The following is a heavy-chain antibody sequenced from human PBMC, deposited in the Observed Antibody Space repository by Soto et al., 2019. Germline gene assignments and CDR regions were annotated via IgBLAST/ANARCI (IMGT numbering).Heavy chain of an antibody. Sequence: QVQLVQSGAEVKKPGSSVNVSCKPSGGTFSSYAISWVRQAPGQGLEWMGGIIPIFGTANYAQNFQGRVTITADESMSTAYMEVGSLRAEDAAVYYCARGKGEKFDYWGQGTLVTVSS. CDR2: IIPIFGTA. J-gene: IGHJ4*02. CDR1: GGTFSSYA. D-gene: IGHD3-10*01. V-gene: IGHV1-69*01. CDR3: ARGKGEKFDY.